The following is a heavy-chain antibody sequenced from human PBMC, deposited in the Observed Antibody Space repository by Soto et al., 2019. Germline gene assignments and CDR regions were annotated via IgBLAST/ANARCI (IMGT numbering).Heavy chain of an antibody. D-gene: IGHD3-16*02. V-gene: IGHV3-20*01. Sequence: GGSLRLSCAASGFTFDDYGMSWVRQAPGKGLEWVSGINWIGGSTVYADSVKGRFTISRDNAKNSLFLQMNSLRAEDTAFFHCARGGDYIWGSYRPLGAFDIWGQGTMVTVSS. CDR3: ARGGDYIWGSYRPLGAFDI. J-gene: IGHJ3*02. CDR2: INWIGGST. CDR1: GFTFDDYG.